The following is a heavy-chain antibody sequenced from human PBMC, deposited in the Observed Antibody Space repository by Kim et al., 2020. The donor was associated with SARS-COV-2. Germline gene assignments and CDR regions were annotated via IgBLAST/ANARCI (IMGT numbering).Heavy chain of an antibody. V-gene: IGHV3-48*02. J-gene: IGHJ6*02. D-gene: IGHD3-9*01. Sequence: GGSLRLSCAASGFTFSSYSMNWVRQAPGKGLEWVSYISSSSSIIYYADSVKGRFTISRDNAKNSLYLQMNSLRDEDTAVYYCARDRYFDWLFSTQPNEYYYYGMDVWGQGTTVTVSS. CDR3: ARDRYFDWLFSTQPNEYYYYGMDV. CDR1: GFTFSSYS. CDR2: ISSSSSII.